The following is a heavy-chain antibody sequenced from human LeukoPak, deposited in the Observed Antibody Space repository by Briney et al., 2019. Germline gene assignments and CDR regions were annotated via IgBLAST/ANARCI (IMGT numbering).Heavy chain of an antibody. V-gene: IGHV3-48*01. CDR1: GFKFSSYS. Sequence: GGSLRLSCAVSGFKFSSYSMNWVRQAPGKGLEWVSYISSSSSTMYYADSVKGRFTISRDNAKNSLYLQMNSLRVEDTAVYYCARGDYCSSANCYPNYWGQGTLVTVSS. CDR2: ISSSSSTM. J-gene: IGHJ4*02. CDR3: ARGDYCSSANCYPNY. D-gene: IGHD2-2*01.